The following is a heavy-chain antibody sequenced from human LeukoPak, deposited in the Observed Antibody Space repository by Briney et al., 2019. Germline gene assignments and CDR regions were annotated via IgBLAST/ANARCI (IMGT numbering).Heavy chain of an antibody. CDR2: INPNSGGT. D-gene: IGHD3-10*01. V-gene: IGHV1-2*02. CDR1: GYTFTGYY. J-gene: IGHJ4*02. Sequence: ASVKVSCKASGYTFTGYYMHWVRQAPGQGLEWMGWINPNSGGTNYAQKFQGRVTVTRDTSISTAYMELSRLRSDDTAVYYCARAGDGIWFGDLPHPYFDYWGQGTLVTVSS. CDR3: ARAGDGIWFGDLPHPYFDY.